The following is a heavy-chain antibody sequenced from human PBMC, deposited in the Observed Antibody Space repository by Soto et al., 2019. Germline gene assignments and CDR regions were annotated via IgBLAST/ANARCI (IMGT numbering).Heavy chain of an antibody. J-gene: IGHJ4*02. CDR2: ISGSGGST. V-gene: IGHV3-23*01. CDR1: GFTFSSYA. Sequence: RLSCAASGFTFSSYAMSWVRQAPGKGLEWVSAISGSGGSTYYADSVNGRFTISRDNSKNTLYLQMNSLRAEDTAVYYCAKYPYYYDSSGYWRDYWGQVPLVTVAA. CDR3: AKYPYYYDSSGYWRDY. D-gene: IGHD3-22*01.